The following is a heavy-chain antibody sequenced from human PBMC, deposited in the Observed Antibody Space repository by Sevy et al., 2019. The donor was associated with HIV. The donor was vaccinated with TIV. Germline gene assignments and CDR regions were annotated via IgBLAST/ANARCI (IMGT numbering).Heavy chain of an antibody. J-gene: IGHJ4*02. CDR3: ARGEIAAFDY. CDR1: GGTFSSYA. CDR2: IIPTFGTA. D-gene: IGHD6-6*01. V-gene: IGHV1-69*13. Sequence: ASVKVSCKASGGTFSSYAISWVRQAPGRGLEWVGGIIPTFGTANFARKFQGRVTITADESTSTAYMELRSLRSEDTAVYYCARGEIAAFDYWGQGTLVTVSS.